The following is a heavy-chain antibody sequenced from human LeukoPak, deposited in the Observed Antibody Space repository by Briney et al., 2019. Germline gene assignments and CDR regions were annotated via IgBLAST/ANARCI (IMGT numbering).Heavy chain of an antibody. Sequence: PGGSLRLPCAASGFTFSSYSMNWDRQAPGKGLEWVSSISSSSSYIYYADSVKGRFTISRDNAKNTLYLQMNSLRAEDTAVYYCARGQSFGFPDYWGQGTLVTVSS. J-gene: IGHJ4*02. V-gene: IGHV3-21*04. D-gene: IGHD5-18*01. CDR3: ARGQSFGFPDY. CDR2: ISSSSSYI. CDR1: GFTFSSYS.